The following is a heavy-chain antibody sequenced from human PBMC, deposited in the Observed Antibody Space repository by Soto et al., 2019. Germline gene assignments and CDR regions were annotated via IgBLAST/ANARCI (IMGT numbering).Heavy chain of an antibody. CDR1: GGSISSSSYY. V-gene: IGHV4-39*01. CDR2: IYYSGST. CDR3: ARLPDYGDYGFFDY. D-gene: IGHD4-17*01. Sequence: SETLSLTGTVSGGSISSSSYYWGWIRQPPGKGLEWIGSIYYSGSTYYNPSLKSRVTISVDTSKNQFSLKLSSVTAADTAVYYCARLPDYGDYGFFDYWGQGTLVTVSS. J-gene: IGHJ4*02.